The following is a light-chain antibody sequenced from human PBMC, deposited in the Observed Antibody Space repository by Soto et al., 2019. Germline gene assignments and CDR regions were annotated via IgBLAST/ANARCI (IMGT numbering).Light chain of an antibody. CDR1: QSLTSW. CDR2: NTS. J-gene: IGKJ1*01. V-gene: IGKV1-5*03. CDR3: QHYDNYLWT. Sequence: DIQMTQSPSTRSASVGDRVTITCRASQSLTSWLTWYQQKPGKAPKFLIYNTSILESGVLSRFSGSGSGTEFTLSISSLQPDDVASYYCQHYDNYLWTFGQGTKVEIK.